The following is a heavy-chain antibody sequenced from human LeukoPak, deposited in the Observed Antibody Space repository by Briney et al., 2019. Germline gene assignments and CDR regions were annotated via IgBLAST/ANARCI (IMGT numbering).Heavy chain of an antibody. V-gene: IGHV3-11*01. Sequence: PGGSLRLSCAASGFTFSDYYMNWIRQAPGKGLEWVSSISGGSRTINYADSVKGRFTTSRDNAKNSLFLQVNSLRAEGTAVYYCARAGQSDYWGQRTLVTVSS. CDR1: GFTFSDYY. J-gene: IGHJ4*02. CDR2: ISGGSRTI. CDR3: ARAGQSDY.